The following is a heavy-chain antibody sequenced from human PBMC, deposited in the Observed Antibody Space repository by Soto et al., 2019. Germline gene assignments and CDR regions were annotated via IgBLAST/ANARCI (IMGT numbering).Heavy chain of an antibody. J-gene: IGHJ4*02. CDR2: IYSGSTT. CDR1: GLSVTSNY. CDR3: ARGYWVAGYGAGTSFDS. D-gene: IGHD2-15*01. Sequence: EVLLVQSGGGLVQPGGSLRLSCAPSGLSVTSNYMAWVRQAPGKGLEWVSVIYSGSTTHHADSVKGRFTISRDSSRNTLPLQMSSLRAEDTALSYRARGYWVAGYGAGTSFDSWCQGTRVTVSS. V-gene: IGHV3-66*01.